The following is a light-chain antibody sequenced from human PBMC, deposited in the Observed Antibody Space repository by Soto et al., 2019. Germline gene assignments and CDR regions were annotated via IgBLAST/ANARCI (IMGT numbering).Light chain of an antibody. CDR1: QSVSSN. V-gene: IGKV3-15*01. J-gene: IGKJ1*01. CDR2: GAS. Sequence: EIVMTQSPATLSVSPGERATLSCRASQSVSSNLAWYQQKPGQAPRLLIYGASTRATGIPARFSGSGAGTEFTLTISSLPSEDFAVYYCQQHNNWPRTFGQGTK. CDR3: QQHNNWPRT.